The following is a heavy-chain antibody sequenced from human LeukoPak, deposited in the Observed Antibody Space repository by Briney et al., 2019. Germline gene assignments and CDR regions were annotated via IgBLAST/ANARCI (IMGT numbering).Heavy chain of an antibody. J-gene: IGHJ4*02. CDR1: GFTFGDYA. CDR3: ARSLSGYITDPFFDQ. CDR2: INSRFDT. V-gene: IGHV3-48*03. Sequence: GGSLRLSCTASGFTFGDYAMNWVRQAPGKGLEWVSYINSRFDTLYADSVKGRFTISRDNARDSLYLQMHSLRAEDTAVYYCARSLSGYITDPFFDQWGQGTLVTVSS. D-gene: IGHD5-12*01.